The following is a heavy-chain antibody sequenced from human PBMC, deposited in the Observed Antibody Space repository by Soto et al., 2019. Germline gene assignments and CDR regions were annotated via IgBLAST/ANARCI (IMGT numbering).Heavy chain of an antibody. D-gene: IGHD3-22*01. Sequence: QVQLVQSGAEVKKPGTSVKVSCKASGGTFSSYAISWVRQAPGQGLEWMGGIIPIFGTADYAQKFQGRVTITADESTSTGNMGLRSLRSEDTAVYYCASHYDSSGYYYRGLDYWGQGTLVTVSS. CDR3: ASHYDSSGYYYRGLDY. CDR1: GGTFSSYA. CDR2: IIPIFGTA. J-gene: IGHJ4*02. V-gene: IGHV1-69*12.